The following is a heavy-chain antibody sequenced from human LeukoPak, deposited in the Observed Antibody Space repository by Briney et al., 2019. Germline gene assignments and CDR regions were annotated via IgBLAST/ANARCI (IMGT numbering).Heavy chain of an antibody. CDR3: ARGLSRRRPYGMDV. CDR2: INHSGST. Sequence: SGTLSLTCAVYGGSFSGYYWSWIRQPPGKGLEWIGEINHSGSTNYNPSLKSRVTISVDTSKNQFSLKLSSVTAADTAVYYCARGLSRRRPYGMDVWGQGTTVTVSS. V-gene: IGHV4-34*01. J-gene: IGHJ6*02. CDR1: GGSFSGYY.